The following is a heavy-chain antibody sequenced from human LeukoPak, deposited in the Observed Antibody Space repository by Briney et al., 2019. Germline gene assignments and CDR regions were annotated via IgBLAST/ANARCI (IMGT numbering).Heavy chain of an antibody. J-gene: IGHJ6*02. CDR3: ARDGAAAGYYYYGMDV. CDR2: MNPNSGNT. CDR1: GYTFTSYD. Sequence: ASVKVSCKASGYTFTSYDINWVRQATGQGLEWMGWMNPNSGNTGYAQKFQGRVTMTRNTSISTAYMELSSPRSEDTAVYYCARDGAAAGYYYYGMDVWGQGTTVTVSS. V-gene: IGHV1-8*01. D-gene: IGHD6-13*01.